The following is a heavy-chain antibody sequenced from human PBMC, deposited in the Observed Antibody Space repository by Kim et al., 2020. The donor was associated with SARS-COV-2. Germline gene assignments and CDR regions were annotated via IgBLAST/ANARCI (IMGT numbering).Heavy chain of an antibody. D-gene: IGHD2-2*01. Sequence: PALKSRVTISVDTSKNQFSLKLSSVTAADTAVYYGARVQPSSLYYYYGMDVWGQGTTVTVSS. CDR3: ARVQPSSLYYYYGMDV. V-gene: IGHV4-31*02. J-gene: IGHJ6*02.